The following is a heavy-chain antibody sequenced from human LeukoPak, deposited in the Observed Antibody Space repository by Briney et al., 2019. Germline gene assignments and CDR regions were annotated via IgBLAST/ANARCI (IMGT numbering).Heavy chain of an antibody. D-gene: IGHD4-17*01. CDR3: AGVDDYGDYCLRA. CDR1: GYTFTSYD. V-gene: IGHV1-8*01. Sequence: ASVKVSCKASGYTFTSYDINWVRQATGQGLEWMGWMNPNSGNTGYAQKFQGRVTMTRNTSISTAYMELSSLRSEDTAVYYCAGVDDYGDYCLRAWGQGTLVTVSS. CDR2: MNPNSGNT. J-gene: IGHJ5*02.